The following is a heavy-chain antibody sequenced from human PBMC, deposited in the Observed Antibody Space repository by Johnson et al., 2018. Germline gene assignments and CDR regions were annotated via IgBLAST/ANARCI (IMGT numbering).Heavy chain of an antibody. J-gene: IGHJ3*02. CDR1: GYSFTSYW. D-gene: IGHD5-12*01. CDR2: IYPGDSDT. Sequence: VQLVESGAEVKKPGESLKISCKSSGYSFTSYWIGWVRQMPGKGLECMGIIYPGDSDTRYSPSLQGHVTISADKSITTAYLQWSSLKASDTAKYYCASGYSGYGDAFEIWGQGTMVTVSS. CDR3: ASGYSGYGDAFEI. V-gene: IGHV5-51*03.